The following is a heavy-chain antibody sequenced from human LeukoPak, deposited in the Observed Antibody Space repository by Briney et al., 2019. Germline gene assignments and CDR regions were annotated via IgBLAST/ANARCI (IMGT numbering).Heavy chain of an antibody. CDR1: GGSISSGDYY. J-gene: IGHJ4*02. V-gene: IGHV4-30-4*01. CDR2: IYHSGST. D-gene: IGHD6-13*01. CDR3: ARDKYSSSWFDY. Sequence: PSETLSLTCTVSGGSISSGDYYWSWIRQPPGKGLEWIGYIYHSGSTYYNPSLKSRVTISVGRSKNQFSLKLSSVTAADTAVYYCARDKYSSSWFDYWGQGTLVTVSS.